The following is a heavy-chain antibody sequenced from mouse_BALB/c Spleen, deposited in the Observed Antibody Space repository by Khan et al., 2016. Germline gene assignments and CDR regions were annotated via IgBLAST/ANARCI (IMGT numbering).Heavy chain of an antibody. J-gene: IGHJ4*01. D-gene: IGHD2-2*01. CDR3: TRGLRWMDY. Sequence: QVQLQQSGAELVRPGASVTLSCKASGYTFTDYEMHWVKQTPVHGLEWIGAIDPETGGTAYNQKFKGKATLTADKSSSTAYMELRSLTSEDSAVYYCTRGLRWMDYWGQGTSVTVSS. V-gene: IGHV1-15*01. CDR1: GYTFTDYE. CDR2: IDPETGGT.